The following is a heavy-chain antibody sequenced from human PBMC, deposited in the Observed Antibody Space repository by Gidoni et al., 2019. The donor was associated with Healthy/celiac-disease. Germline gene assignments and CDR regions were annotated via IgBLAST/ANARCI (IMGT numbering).Heavy chain of an antibody. CDR3: ARQAPIAAAGLGWFDP. Sequence: QVQLQQWGAGLLKPSETLSLTCAVEGGSFSGSYWSWIRQPPGKGLEWIGEINHSGSTNYNPSLQSRVTISVDTSKNQFSLKLSSVTAADTAVYYCARQAPIAAAGLGWFDPWGQGTLVTVSS. V-gene: IGHV4-34*01. D-gene: IGHD6-13*01. J-gene: IGHJ5*02. CDR1: GGSFSGSY. CDR2: INHSGST.